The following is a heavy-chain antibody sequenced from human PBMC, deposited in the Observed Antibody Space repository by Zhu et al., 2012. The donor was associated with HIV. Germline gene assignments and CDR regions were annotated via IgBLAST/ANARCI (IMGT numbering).Heavy chain of an antibody. CDR1: GGSISSYY. Sequence: QVQLQESGPGLVKPSETLSLSCTVSGGSISSYYWSWIRQSPGKGLEWIGYIFYSGITNYNPSLKSRVTISVDTSKNQFSLKLSSVTAADTAVYYSARDLWGSSSSAAFDIWGQGTMVTVSS. CDR2: IFYSGIT. D-gene: IGHD6-13*01. J-gene: IGHJ3*02. V-gene: IGHV4-59*01. CDR3: ARDLWGSSSSAAFDI.